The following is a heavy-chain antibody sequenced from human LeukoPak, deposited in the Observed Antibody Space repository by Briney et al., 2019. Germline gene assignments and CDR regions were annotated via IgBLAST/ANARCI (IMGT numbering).Heavy chain of an antibody. V-gene: IGHV3-23*01. J-gene: IGHJ6*02. Sequence: GGSLRLSCAASGLTFSSYAMSWIRQAPGKGLEWVSANSGSGGSTYYADPVKGRFTISRDNSKNTLYLQMNSLRAEDTAVYYCAKIITVTTDYYYGMDVWGQGTTVTVSS. D-gene: IGHD4-17*01. CDR1: GLTFSSYA. CDR2: NSGSGGST. CDR3: AKIITVTTDYYYGMDV.